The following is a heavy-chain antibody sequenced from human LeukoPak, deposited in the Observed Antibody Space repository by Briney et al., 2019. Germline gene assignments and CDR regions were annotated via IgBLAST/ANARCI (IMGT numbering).Heavy chain of an antibody. J-gene: IGHJ2*01. V-gene: IGHV4-39*07. CDR1: GGSISSSSSY. CDR2: IYYSGST. Sequence: SETLSLTCTVSGGSISSSSSYWGWIRQPPGKGLEWIGGIYYSGSTYYNPSLKSRVTISVDTSKNQISLMLNSVTAADTAVYYCARDKGPYWYFDLWGRGTLVTVSS. CDR3: ARDKGPYWYFDL.